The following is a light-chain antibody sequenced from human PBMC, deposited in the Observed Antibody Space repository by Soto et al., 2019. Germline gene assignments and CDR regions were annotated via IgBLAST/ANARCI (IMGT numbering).Light chain of an antibody. J-gene: IGLJ1*01. CDR3: SSYTSSSTRV. Sequence: QSALTQPASVSGSPGQSITISCTGTSSDVGGYNYVSWYQQHPGKAPKLMTYDVSNRPSGVSNRFSGSKSANTASLTISGLQAEDEADYYCSSYTSSSTRVFGTGTKLTVL. V-gene: IGLV2-14*01. CDR2: DVS. CDR1: SSDVGGYNY.